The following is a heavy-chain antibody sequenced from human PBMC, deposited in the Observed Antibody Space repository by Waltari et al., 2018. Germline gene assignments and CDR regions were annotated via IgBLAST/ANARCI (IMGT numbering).Heavy chain of an antibody. CDR1: GGSISSSSYY. CDR3: ARDLWVPGANDY. J-gene: IGHJ4*02. V-gene: IGHV4-39*07. D-gene: IGHD3-10*01. Sequence: QLQLQESGPGLVKPSETLSLTCTVSGGSISSSSYYWGWIRQPPGKGLEWIGSIYYSGSTYYNPSLKSRVTISVDTSKNQFSLKLSSVTAADTAVYYCARDLWVPGANDYWGQGTLVTVSS. CDR2: IYYSGST.